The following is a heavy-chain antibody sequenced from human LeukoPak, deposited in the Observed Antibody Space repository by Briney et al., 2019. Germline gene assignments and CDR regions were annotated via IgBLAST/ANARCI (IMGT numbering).Heavy chain of an antibody. CDR3: AKDRQQLVPTIFDY. V-gene: IGHV3-23*01. Sequence: GGSLRLSCASSGITFSSSAMSVGRQAPGGGLGRGSAITGSGGSTYCADSVKRRFTISRDNSKNTLHLRMNSLTAEGTAVYYCAKDRQQLVPTIFDYWGRGTLVTVSS. J-gene: IGHJ4*02. CDR2: ITGSGGST. D-gene: IGHD6-13*01. CDR1: GITFSSSA.